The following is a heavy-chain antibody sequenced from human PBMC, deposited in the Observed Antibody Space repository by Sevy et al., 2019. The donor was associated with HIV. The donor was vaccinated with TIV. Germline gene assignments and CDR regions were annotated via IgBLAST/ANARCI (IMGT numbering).Heavy chain of an antibody. D-gene: IGHD3-16*01. CDR2: IYYSGST. CDR1: GGSISSGDYY. Sequence: SETLSLTCTVSGGSISSGDYYWSWIRQPPGKGLEWIGYIYYSGSTYYNPSLKSRVTISVDTSKNQFSQKLSSVTAADTAVYYCARLGDYNFDYWGQGTLVTVSS. CDR3: ARLGDYNFDY. J-gene: IGHJ4*02. V-gene: IGHV4-30-4*01.